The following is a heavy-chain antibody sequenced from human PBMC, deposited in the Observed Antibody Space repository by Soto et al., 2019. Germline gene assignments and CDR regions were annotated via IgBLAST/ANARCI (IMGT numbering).Heavy chain of an antibody. CDR3: ARIKLVDFFFINVDVYDMDV. J-gene: IGHJ6*02. CDR2: ISSDSRYI. CDR1: GFTLSNYA. D-gene: IGHD2-15*01. Sequence: PGGSLRLSCAASGFTLSNYAVNWVRQAPGKGLEWVSYISSDSRYIYHGDSVKGRFTISRDNARKSVYLQMNSLRDEDTAVYYCARIKLVDFFFINVDVYDMDVWGQGTPVTVSS. V-gene: IGHV3-48*02.